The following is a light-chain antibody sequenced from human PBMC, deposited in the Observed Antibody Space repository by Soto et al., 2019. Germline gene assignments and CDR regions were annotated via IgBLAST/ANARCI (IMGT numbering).Light chain of an antibody. CDR1: QDISNY. V-gene: IGKV1-33*01. CDR3: QQYDNLPPRLT. J-gene: IGKJ4*01. CDR2: DAS. Sequence: DIQMTQSPSSLSASVGDRVTITCQASQDISNYSNWYQQKPGKAPKLLIYDASNLETGVPSRFSGSGSGTDFTFTISSLQPEDIATYYCQQYDNLPPRLTFGGGTKVEIK.